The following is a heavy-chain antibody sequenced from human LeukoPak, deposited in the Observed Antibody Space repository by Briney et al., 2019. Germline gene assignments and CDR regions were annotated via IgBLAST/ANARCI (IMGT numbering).Heavy chain of an antibody. D-gene: IGHD5-18*01. CDR3: AGQLGGSAPHGYYYYYYMDV. Sequence: GASVKVSCKASGYTFTGYYMHWVRQAPGQGLEWMGWINPNSGGTNYAQKFQGRVTMTRDTSISTAYMELSRLRSDDTAVYYCAGQLGGSAPHGYYYYYYMDVWGKGTTVTVSS. V-gene: IGHV1-2*02. J-gene: IGHJ6*03. CDR1: GYTFTGYY. CDR2: INPNSGGT.